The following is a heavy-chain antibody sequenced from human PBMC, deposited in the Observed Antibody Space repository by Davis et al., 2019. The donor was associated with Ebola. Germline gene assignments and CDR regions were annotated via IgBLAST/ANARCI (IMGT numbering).Heavy chain of an antibody. J-gene: IGHJ4*02. CDR3: ARDPRYPLYYFDY. CDR2: ISYDGSNK. D-gene: IGHD1-14*01. Sequence: GESLKISCAASGFTFSSYAMHWVRQAPGKGLEWVAVISYDGSNKYYADSVKGRFTISRDNSKNTLYLQMNSLRAEDTAVYYCARDPRYPLYYFDYWGQGTLVTVSS. CDR1: GFTFSSYA. V-gene: IGHV3-30-3*01.